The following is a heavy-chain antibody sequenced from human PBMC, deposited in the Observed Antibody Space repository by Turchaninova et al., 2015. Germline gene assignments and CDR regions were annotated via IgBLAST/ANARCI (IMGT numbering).Heavy chain of an antibody. D-gene: IGHD6-25*01. CDR2: NHSSDSTT. J-gene: IGHJ4*02. V-gene: IGHV3-48*03. Sequence: EVQLVESGGGLVQPGGSLRLSCAASGFTFSSSQMNWVRQAPGKGLEWISFNHSSDSTTYYADSVKGRFTISRDNAKNSLYLQMNSLGAEDTAVYYCTRERQAGYWGQGTLVTVSS. CDR1: GFTFSSSQ. CDR3: TRERQAGY.